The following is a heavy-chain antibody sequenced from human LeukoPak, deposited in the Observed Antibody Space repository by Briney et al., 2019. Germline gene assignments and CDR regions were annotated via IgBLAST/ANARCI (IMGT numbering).Heavy chain of an antibody. CDR3: ARGPGRKPVLRYFDWPIDY. V-gene: IGHV3-23*01. CDR1: GFTFSSYA. CDR2: ITASGVTT. J-gene: IGHJ4*02. D-gene: IGHD3-9*01. Sequence: GGSLRLSCAASGFTFSSYAMSWVRQAPGKGLEWISTITASGVTTYYADSVKGRFTISRDNSKNTLFLQMNSLRAEDTAVYYCARGPGRKPVLRYFDWPIDYWGQGTLVAVSS.